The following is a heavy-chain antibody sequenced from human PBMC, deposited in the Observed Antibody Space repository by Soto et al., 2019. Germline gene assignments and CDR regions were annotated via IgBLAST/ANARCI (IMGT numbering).Heavy chain of an antibody. V-gene: IGHV1-2*04. CDR1: GYTFTGYY. J-gene: IGHJ5*02. Sequence: ASVKVSCKASGYTFTGYYMHWVRQAPGQGLEWMGWINPNSGGTNYAQKFQGWVTMTRDTSISTAYMELSRLRSDDTAVYYCARAGGHCTNGVCYTGFAPWGQGTLVTVSS. CDR3: ARAGGHCTNGVCYTGFAP. CDR2: INPNSGGT. D-gene: IGHD2-8*01.